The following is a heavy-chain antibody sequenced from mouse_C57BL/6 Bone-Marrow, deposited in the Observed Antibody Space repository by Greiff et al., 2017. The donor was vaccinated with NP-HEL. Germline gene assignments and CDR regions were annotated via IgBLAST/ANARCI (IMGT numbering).Heavy chain of an antibody. CDR1: EYEFPSHD. V-gene: IGHV5-2*01. CDR2: INSDGGST. J-gene: IGHJ4*01. D-gene: IGHD2-3*01. Sequence: EVKLMESGGGLVQPGESLKLSCESNEYEFPSHDMSWVRKTPEKRLELVAAINSDGGSTYYPDTMERRFIISRDNTKKTLYLQMSSLRSEDTALYYCARHALYDGYYLWAMDYWGQGTSVTVSS. CDR3: ARHALYDGYYLWAMDY.